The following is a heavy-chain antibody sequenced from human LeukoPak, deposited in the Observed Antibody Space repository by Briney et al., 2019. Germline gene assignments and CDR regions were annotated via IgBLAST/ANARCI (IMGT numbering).Heavy chain of an antibody. J-gene: IGHJ5*02. Sequence: SETLSLTCAVYGGSFSGYYWSWIRQPPGKGLEWIGEINHGGSTNYNPSLKSRVTISVDTSKNQFSLKLSSVTAADTAVYYCARGPRSYCSGGSCYFYWFDPWGQGTLVTVSS. CDR3: ARGPRSYCSGGSCYFYWFDP. CDR1: GGSFSGYY. D-gene: IGHD2-15*01. CDR2: INHGGST. V-gene: IGHV4-34*01.